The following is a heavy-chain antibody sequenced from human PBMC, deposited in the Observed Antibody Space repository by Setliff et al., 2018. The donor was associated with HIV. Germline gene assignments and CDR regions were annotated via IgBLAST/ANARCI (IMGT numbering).Heavy chain of an antibody. CDR2: IFHSGNT. V-gene: IGHV4-59*08. Sequence: SETLSLTCEVSGVSISNYYWSWIRQPPGKGLEWMGNIFHSGNTYYNPSLKSRVTISVDTSKNLFSLKVNSVTAADTAVYYCARHDITLVRGLVWGQGTTVTVSS. D-gene: IGHD3-10*01. CDR3: ARHDITLVRGLV. J-gene: IGHJ6*02. CDR1: GVSISNYY.